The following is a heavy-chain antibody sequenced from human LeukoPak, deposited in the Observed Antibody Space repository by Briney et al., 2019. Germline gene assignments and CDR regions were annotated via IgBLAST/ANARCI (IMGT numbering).Heavy chain of an antibody. CDR3: AREHMVRGVINR. J-gene: IGHJ4*02. CDR2: IYSSGST. CDR1: GGSISNYY. Sequence: PSETLSLTCTVSGGSISNYYWSWIRQPAGKRLEWLGRIYSSGSTNYNPSLESRVTVSVDTSKNQFSLKLSSVTAADTAVHYCAREHMVRGVINRWGQGALVTVSS. V-gene: IGHV4-4*07. D-gene: IGHD3-10*01.